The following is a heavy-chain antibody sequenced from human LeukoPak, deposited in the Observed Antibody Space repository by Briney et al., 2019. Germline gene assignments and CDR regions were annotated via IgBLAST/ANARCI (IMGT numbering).Heavy chain of an antibody. D-gene: IGHD3-9*01. CDR1: GGSFSGYY. CDR2: INHRGST. V-gene: IGHV4-34*01. Sequence: SETLSLTCAVYGGSFSGYYWSCIRQPPGKGLEGVGEINHRGSTNYNPSLKRRVTISVDTSKNQFSLKLSSVTAADTAVYYCARLSSRILTGYYRPYTWFDPWGQGTLVTVSS. J-gene: IGHJ5*02. CDR3: ARLSSRILTGYYRPYTWFDP.